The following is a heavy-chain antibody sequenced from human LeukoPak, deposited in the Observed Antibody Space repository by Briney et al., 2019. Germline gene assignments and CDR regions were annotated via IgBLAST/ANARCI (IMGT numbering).Heavy chain of an antibody. J-gene: IGHJ5*02. V-gene: IGHV3-23*01. D-gene: IGHD3/OR15-3a*01. Sequence: GGSLRLSCAASGFMFSKYAMSWVRQAPGRRLEWVSAISGSDPGTYYADSVKGRFTISRDNSKNTLYLQMNSLRAEDTAVYYCARDKYDFWSGYPPITNWFDPWGQGTLVTVSS. CDR2: ISGSDPGT. CDR3: ARDKYDFWSGYPPITNWFDP. CDR1: GFMFSKYA.